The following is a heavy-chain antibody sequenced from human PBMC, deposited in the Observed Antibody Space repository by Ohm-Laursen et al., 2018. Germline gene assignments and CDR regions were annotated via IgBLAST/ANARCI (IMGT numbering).Heavy chain of an antibody. CDR3: TTDILGYCSGGSCYTREFDY. D-gene: IGHD2-15*01. J-gene: IGHJ4*02. Sequence: PGLSCSASGFTFSSYGMHWVRQAPGKGLEWVGRIKSKTDGGTTDYAAPVKGRFTISRDDSKNTLYLQMNSLKTEDTAVYYCTTDILGYCSGGSCYTREFDYWGQGTLVTVSS. V-gene: IGHV3-15*01. CDR1: GFTFSSYG. CDR2: IKSKTDGGTT.